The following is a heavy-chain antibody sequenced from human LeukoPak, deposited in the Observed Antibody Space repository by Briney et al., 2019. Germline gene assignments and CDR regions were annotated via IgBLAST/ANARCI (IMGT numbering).Heavy chain of an antibody. Sequence: GGSLRLSCAASGFTFSSYGMHWVRQAPGKGLEWVAVISFDASNKYYADSVKGRFTISRDNSKNTLYLQMNSLRAEDTADYYCAKDVDPFGSGSYVEGFDYWGQGTLVTVSS. CDR2: ISFDASNK. CDR1: GFTFSSYG. J-gene: IGHJ4*02. V-gene: IGHV3-30*18. D-gene: IGHD3-10*01. CDR3: AKDVDPFGSGSYVEGFDY.